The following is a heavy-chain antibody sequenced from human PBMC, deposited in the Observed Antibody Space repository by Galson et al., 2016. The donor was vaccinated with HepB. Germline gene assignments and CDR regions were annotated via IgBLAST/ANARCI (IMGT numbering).Heavy chain of an antibody. V-gene: IGHV1-24*01. CDR1: GYTLTDIS. J-gene: IGHJ5*02. CDR2: FDPEDGET. CDR3: ATLRYDVLTGYQAAWWFDP. Sequence: SVKVSCKVSGYTLTDISAHWVRQAPGKGLEWMGGFDPEDGETLYAQNFQGRVTMTEDTSTDTAYMELSSLRSDDTAVYYCATLRYDVLTGYQAAWWFDPWGQGTPVTVSS. D-gene: IGHD3-9*01.